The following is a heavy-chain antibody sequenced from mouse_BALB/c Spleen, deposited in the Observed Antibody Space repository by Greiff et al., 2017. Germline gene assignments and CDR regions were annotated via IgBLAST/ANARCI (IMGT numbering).Heavy chain of an antibody. Sequence: LQQPGSELVRPGASVKLSCKASGYTFTSYWMHWVKQRHGQGLEWIGNIYPGSGSTNYDEKFKSKGTLTVDTSSSTAYMHLSSLTSEDSAVYYCTRGGIYYGNPMDYWGQGTSVTVSS. CDR3: TRGGIYYGNPMDY. CDR2: IYPGSGST. V-gene: IGHV1S22*01. CDR1: GYTFTSYW. J-gene: IGHJ4*01. D-gene: IGHD2-1*01.